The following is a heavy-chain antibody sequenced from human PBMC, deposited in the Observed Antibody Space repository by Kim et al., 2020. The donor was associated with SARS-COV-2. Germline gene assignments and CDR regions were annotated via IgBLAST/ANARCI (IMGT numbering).Heavy chain of an antibody. V-gene: IGHV6-1*01. D-gene: IGHD4-17*01. J-gene: IGHJ6*02. CDR1: GDSVSSNSVA. CDR2: TYYRSKWKN. Sequence: SQTLSLTCAISGDSVSSNSVAWNWMRQSPSRGLEWLGRTYYRSKWKNDYAVFVKSRITVNPDTSKNQFYLQLSSVTPEDTAVYYCARNKGPTVDVWCQGTTVTVS. CDR3: ARNKGPTVDV.